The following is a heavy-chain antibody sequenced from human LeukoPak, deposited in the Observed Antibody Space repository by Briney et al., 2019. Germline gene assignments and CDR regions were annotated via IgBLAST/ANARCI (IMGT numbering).Heavy chain of an antibody. V-gene: IGHV3-48*02. J-gene: IGHJ4*02. D-gene: IGHD6-19*01. CDR2: ISSSSTTK. CDR3: AKETIPVAGPNYFVD. CDR1: GFTFSSYS. Sequence: GGSLRLSCAASGFTFSSYSMNWVRQAPGKGLEWISYISSSSTTKYYADSVKGRFTISRDQSKSTLYLEMNGLREDDTAVYYCAKETIPVAGPNYFVDWGQGTLVTVSS.